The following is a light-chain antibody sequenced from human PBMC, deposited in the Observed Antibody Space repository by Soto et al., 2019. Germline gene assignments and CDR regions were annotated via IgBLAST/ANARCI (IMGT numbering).Light chain of an antibody. V-gene: IGLV2-14*03. CDR3: SSYTTSNTRQIV. J-gene: IGLJ1*01. CDR1: SSDVGGYNY. CDR2: DVS. Sequence: QSVLTQPASVSGSPGQSITLSCTGTSSDVGGYNYVPWYQHHPGKAPKLMIYDVSNRPSGVSNRFSGSKSGNTASLTISGLQPEDEADYYCSSYTTSNTRQIVFGTGTRSPS.